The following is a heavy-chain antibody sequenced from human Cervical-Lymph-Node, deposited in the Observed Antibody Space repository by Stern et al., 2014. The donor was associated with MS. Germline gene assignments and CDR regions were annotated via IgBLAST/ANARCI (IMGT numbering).Heavy chain of an antibody. D-gene: IGHD4-17*01. CDR1: ADSFSAYA. CDR3: ARDKVTTAGFDY. CDR2: ILTLLQTP. J-gene: IGHJ4*02. V-gene: IGHV1-69*01. Sequence: QVQLVQSGAEVKKPGSSVKVSCKASADSFSAYAVSWVRQAPGQGLEWMGHILTLLQTPTYAEKFQGRLKITADESSSTAYMELSSLRSDDTAVYYCARDKVTTAGFDYWGQGTLLTVSS.